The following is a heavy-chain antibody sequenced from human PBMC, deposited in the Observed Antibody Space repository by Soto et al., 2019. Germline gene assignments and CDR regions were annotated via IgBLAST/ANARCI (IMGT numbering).Heavy chain of an antibody. CDR2: INPNSGGT. Sequence: ASVKVSCKASGYTFTGYYMHWVRQAPGQGLEWMGWINPNSGGTNYAQKFQGWVTMTRDTSISTAYMELSRLRADDTAVYYCAREHSSSWDAFDIWGQGTMVTVSS. V-gene: IGHV1-2*04. J-gene: IGHJ3*02. D-gene: IGHD6-13*01. CDR1: GYTFTGYY. CDR3: AREHSSSWDAFDI.